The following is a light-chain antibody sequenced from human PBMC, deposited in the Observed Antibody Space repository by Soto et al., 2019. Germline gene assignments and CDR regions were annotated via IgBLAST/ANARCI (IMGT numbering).Light chain of an antibody. CDR3: CSYTSSNSLI. CDR2: DVS. V-gene: IGLV2-14*01. Sequence: QSVLTQPASVSGSPGQSITISCTGTSSDFGGYNYVSWYQQHPGKAPKVLIYDVSNRPAGVSNRFSGSRSGNTASLTISGLQAEDEADYYCCSYTSSNSLIFGTGTKLTVL. CDR1: SSDFGGYNY. J-gene: IGLJ1*01.